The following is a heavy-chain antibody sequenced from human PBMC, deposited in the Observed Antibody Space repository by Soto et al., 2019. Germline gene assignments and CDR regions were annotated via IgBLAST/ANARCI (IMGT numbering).Heavy chain of an antibody. Sequence: ASVKVSCKASGYTFTSHDINWVRQATGQGLEWMGWMNPNSGNTGYAQKFQGRVTMTRNTSISTAYMELSSLRSEDTAVYYCARGFSFWSGYFREPYYFDYWGQGTLVTVSS. J-gene: IGHJ4*02. CDR2: MNPNSGNT. CDR1: GYTFTSHD. D-gene: IGHD3-3*01. CDR3: ARGFSFWSGYFREPYYFDY. V-gene: IGHV1-8*01.